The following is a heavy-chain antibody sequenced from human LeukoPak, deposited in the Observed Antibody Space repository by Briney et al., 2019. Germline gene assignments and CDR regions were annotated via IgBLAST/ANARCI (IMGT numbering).Heavy chain of an antibody. CDR3: ARAPPNKAAGGTDY. Sequence: SETLSLTCAVYGGSFSGYYWSWIRQPPGKGLEWIGEINHSGSTNYNPSLKSRVTISVDTSKNQFSLKLSSVTAADTAVYYCARAPPNKAAGGTDYGAEEPVFTVSS. CDR2: INHSGST. V-gene: IGHV4-34*01. CDR1: GGSFSGYY. J-gene: IGHJ4*02. D-gene: IGHD6-13*01.